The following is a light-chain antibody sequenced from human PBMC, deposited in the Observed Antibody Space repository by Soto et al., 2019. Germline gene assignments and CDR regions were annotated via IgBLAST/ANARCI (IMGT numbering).Light chain of an antibody. CDR3: CAYAGSSTWV. CDR1: SSDVGNYNL. J-gene: IGLJ7*01. CDR2: EDN. V-gene: IGLV2-23*01. Sequence: QSALTQPASVSGSPGQSITISCTGTSSDVGNYNLVSWYQQHPVKAPKLIIYEDNKRPSRVSNRFSGSKSGNTASLTISGLQAEDEADYYCCAYAGSSTWVFGGGTQLTFL.